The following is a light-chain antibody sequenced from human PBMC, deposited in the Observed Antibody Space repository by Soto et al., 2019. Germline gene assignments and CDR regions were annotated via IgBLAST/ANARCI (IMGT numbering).Light chain of an antibody. V-gene: IGLV2-14*01. Sequence: QSALTQPASVSGSPGQSIAISCTGTFSDVGGYDYVSWYQQHPDKAPKLMIYEVTKRPSGVSNSLSGSKSGNTASLTISGLQPEDEADYYCSSHTSGSTRVFGSGTKLTVL. CDR3: SSHTSGSTRV. CDR1: FSDVGGYDY. CDR2: EVT. J-gene: IGLJ1*01.